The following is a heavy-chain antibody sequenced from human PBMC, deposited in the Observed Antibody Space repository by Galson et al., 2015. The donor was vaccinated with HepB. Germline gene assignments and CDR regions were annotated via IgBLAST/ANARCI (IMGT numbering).Heavy chain of an antibody. Sequence: SGDSVSSNSAAWNWIRQSPSRGLEWLGRTYYRSKWSNGYAVSVKSRITINADTSQNQFSLQLNSVTPEDTAVYYCARSSGYIDYWGQGNLVTVA. J-gene: IGHJ4*02. V-gene: IGHV6-1*01. CDR2: TYYRSKWSN. CDR1: GDSVSSNSAA. D-gene: IGHD3-22*01. CDR3: ARSSGYIDY.